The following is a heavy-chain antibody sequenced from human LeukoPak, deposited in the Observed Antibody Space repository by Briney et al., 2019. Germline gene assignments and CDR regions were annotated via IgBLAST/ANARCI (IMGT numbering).Heavy chain of an antibody. CDR1: GGSVTSHY. J-gene: IGHJ6*02. Sequence: SETLSLACTVSGGSVTSHYWNWIRQPPGKGLEWIGYVHQSGSANDNPSLKSRVTISVDTSKNQFSLRLSSVTAADTAVYYCARVERYYYYYGMDVWGQGTTVTVSS. CDR2: VHQSGSA. V-gene: IGHV4-59*02. D-gene: IGHD1-1*01. CDR3: ARVERYYYYYGMDV.